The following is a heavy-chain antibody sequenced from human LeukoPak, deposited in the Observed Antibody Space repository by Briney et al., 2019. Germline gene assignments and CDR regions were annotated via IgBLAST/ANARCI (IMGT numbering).Heavy chain of an antibody. V-gene: IGHV1-8*02. J-gene: IGHJ4*02. CDR3: ARDRVGVGSSGWEN. Sequence: ASVKVSCKASGYTFTGYYMHWVRQATGQGLEWMGWMNPNSGNTGYTQKFQGRVTMTRDTSISTAYMELSSLTSDDTAVYYCARDRVGVGSSGWENWGQGTLVTVSS. CDR2: MNPNSGNT. D-gene: IGHD6-19*01. CDR1: GYTFTGYY.